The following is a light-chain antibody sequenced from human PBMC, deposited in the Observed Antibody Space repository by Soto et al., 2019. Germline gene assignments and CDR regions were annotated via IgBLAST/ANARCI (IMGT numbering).Light chain of an antibody. CDR1: HDISNY. J-gene: IGKJ4*01. Sequence: IQMTQFSSSLSASVGVRVTITCQANHDISNYLNWYHKKPVKAPKLLIHDASNLQPGAPSRFSGSGVGTDFPLITSSRQPQDIGTSRCKQYDNLPLAFGGGTKVDIK. CDR3: KQYDNLPLA. CDR2: DAS. V-gene: IGKV1-33*01.